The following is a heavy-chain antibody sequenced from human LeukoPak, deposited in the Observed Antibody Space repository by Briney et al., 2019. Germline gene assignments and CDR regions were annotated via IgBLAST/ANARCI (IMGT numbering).Heavy chain of an antibody. CDR3: ARTGCSSGGSCYPGGDYYYYYMDV. CDR1: GGSIISYY. CDR2: IYYSGST. Sequence: SETLSLTCTVSGGSIISYYWSWIRQPPGKGLEWVGYIYYSGSTNYNPSLKSRVTISVDTSKNQFSLKLSSVTAADTAVYYCARTGCSSGGSCYPGGDYYYYYMDVWGKGTTVTVSS. J-gene: IGHJ6*03. D-gene: IGHD2-15*01. V-gene: IGHV4-59*08.